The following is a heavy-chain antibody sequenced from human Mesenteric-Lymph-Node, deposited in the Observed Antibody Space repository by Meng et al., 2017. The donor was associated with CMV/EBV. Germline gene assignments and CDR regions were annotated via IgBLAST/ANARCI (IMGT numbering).Heavy chain of an antibody. J-gene: IGHJ5*02. CDR2: IYYSGIT. CDR3: ARHAGSTTNMNWFDP. Sequence: GSLRLSCTVSGGSISSSSYHWGWIRQPPGKGLEWIGSIYYSGITYYNPSLKSRVAISVDTSKNQFSLKLSSVTAADTAVYYCARHAGSTTNMNWFDPWGQGTLVTVSS. D-gene: IGHD2-2*01. CDR1: GGSISSSSYH. V-gene: IGHV4-39*01.